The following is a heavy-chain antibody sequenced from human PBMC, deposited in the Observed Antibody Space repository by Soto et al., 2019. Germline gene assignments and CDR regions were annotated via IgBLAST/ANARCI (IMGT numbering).Heavy chain of an antibody. J-gene: IGHJ6*02. Sequence: GGSLRLSCAASGFTFSSYAMSWVRQAPGKGLEWVSAISGSGGSTYYADSVKGRFTISRDNSKNTLYLQMNGLRAEDTAVYYCAKVLVLWSTYYYYYGMDFWGQGSRGTVS. D-gene: IGHD3-10*01. V-gene: IGHV3-23*01. CDR2: ISGSGGST. CDR3: AKVLVLWSTYYYYYGMDF. CDR1: GFTFSSYA.